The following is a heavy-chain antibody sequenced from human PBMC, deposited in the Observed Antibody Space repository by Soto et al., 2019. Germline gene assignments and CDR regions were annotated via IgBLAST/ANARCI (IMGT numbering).Heavy chain of an antibody. CDR2: ITPIFGTA. J-gene: IGHJ6*02. D-gene: IGHD3-10*01. Sequence: QVQLVQSGAEVKKPGSSVKVSCKASGGTFSSNVISCVRQAHGQSLEWLGGITPIFGTARYAQKFQGRVTITADESTSTAYMDLRSLTSEDTAVYYCARGRSNSGHKRRFHYYCMDVWGQGTTVNVSS. CDR1: GGTFSSNV. V-gene: IGHV1-69*01. CDR3: ARGRSNSGHKRRFHYYCMDV.